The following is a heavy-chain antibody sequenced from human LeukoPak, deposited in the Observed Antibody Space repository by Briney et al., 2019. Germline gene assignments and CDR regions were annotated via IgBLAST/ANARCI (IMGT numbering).Heavy chain of an antibody. V-gene: IGHV4-34*01. D-gene: IGHD4-17*01. Sequence: SETLSLTCAVYGVSFSSSYWTWIRQPPGKGLEWIGEINHRGTTNYSPSLRSRVTISLDTSKNQFSLTLNSVTAADTAVYYCARGRLSTTTTWVFDYWGLGTLVTVSS. CDR1: GVSFSSSY. CDR3: ARGRLSTTTTWVFDY. J-gene: IGHJ4*02. CDR2: INHRGTT.